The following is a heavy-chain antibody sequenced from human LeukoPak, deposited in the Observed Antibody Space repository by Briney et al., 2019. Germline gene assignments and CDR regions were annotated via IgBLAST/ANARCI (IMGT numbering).Heavy chain of an antibody. CDR2: IIPIFGTA. J-gene: IGHJ5*02. D-gene: IGHD3-10*01. Sequence: SVKVSCKASGGTFSSYAISWVRQAPGQGLEWMGGIIPIFGTANYAQKFQGRVTMTEDTSTDTAYMELSSLRSEDTAVYYCATMRKKYNWFDPWGQGTLVTVSS. CDR1: GGTFSSYA. CDR3: ATMRKKYNWFDP. V-gene: IGHV1-69*06.